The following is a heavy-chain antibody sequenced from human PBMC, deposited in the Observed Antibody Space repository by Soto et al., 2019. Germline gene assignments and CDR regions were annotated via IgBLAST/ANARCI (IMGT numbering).Heavy chain of an antibody. V-gene: IGHV1-18*01. CDR2: ISAYNGNT. CDR1: GYTFIACA. CDR3: VRLFLLGNSCSDVLCFDP. Sequence: ASVKVSCKASGYTFIACAIAWVRQAPGQGLEGMGWISAYNGNTTYAQKFQGRVTMTTDTSTSTAYMEMRSLRSDDTAVYYCVRLFLLGNSCSDVLCFDPWVQGTLVTVS. J-gene: IGHJ4*01. D-gene: IGHD5-12*01.